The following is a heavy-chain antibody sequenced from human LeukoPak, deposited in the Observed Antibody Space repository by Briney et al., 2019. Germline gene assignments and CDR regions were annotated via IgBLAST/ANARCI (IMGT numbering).Heavy chain of an antibody. V-gene: IGHV4-59*08. J-gene: IGHJ5*02. CDR1: GGSISSYY. Sequence: SETLSLTCTVSGGSISSYYWSWIRQPPGKGLEWIGYIYYSGNTYYNPSLKSRVTISVDTSKNQFSLKLSSVTAADTAVYYCARTTRDWFDPWGQGTLVTVSS. CDR2: IYYSGNT. D-gene: IGHD4-17*01. CDR3: ARTTRDWFDP.